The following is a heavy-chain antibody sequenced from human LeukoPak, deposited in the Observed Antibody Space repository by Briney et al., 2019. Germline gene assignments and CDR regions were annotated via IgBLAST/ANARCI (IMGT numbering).Heavy chain of an antibody. Sequence: ASVKVSCKASGYTFTGYYMHWVRQAPGQGLEWMGWINPNSGGTNYAQKFQGRVTMTRDTSISTAYMELSRLRSDDTAVYYCARDRDYSDSSGYYISFDYWGQGTLVTVSS. V-gene: IGHV1-2*02. CDR1: GYTFTGYY. J-gene: IGHJ4*02. CDR2: INPNSGGT. D-gene: IGHD3-22*01. CDR3: ARDRDYSDSSGYYISFDY.